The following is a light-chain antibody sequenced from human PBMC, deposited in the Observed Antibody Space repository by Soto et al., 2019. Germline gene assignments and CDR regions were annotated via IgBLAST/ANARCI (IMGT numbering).Light chain of an antibody. Sequence: DIQMTQSPSTLSASVGDRVTITCRASQSISSWLAWYQQKPGKAPKLLIYDASSLESGVPSRFSGSGSGTGFTLTISSLQPDDFATYYCQQYNSYSPKTFGQGTKVDIK. CDR2: DAS. J-gene: IGKJ1*01. CDR1: QSISSW. CDR3: QQYNSYSPKT. V-gene: IGKV1-5*01.